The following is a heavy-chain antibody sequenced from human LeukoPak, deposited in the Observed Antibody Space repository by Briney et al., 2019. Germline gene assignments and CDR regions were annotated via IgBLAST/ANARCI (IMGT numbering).Heavy chain of an antibody. J-gene: IGHJ4*02. CDR1: GYSISSGYY. Sequence: SETLSLTCTVSGYSISSGYYWGWIRQPPGKGLEWIGSIYHSGSTYYNPSLKSRVTISVDTSKNQFFLKLSSVTAADTAVYYCATYSSSRHFFDYWGQGTLVTVSS. D-gene: IGHD6-6*01. CDR3: ATYSSSRHFFDY. V-gene: IGHV4-38-2*02. CDR2: IYHSGST.